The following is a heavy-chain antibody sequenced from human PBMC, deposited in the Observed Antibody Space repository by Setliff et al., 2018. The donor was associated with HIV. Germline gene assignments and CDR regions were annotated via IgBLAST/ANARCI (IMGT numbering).Heavy chain of an antibody. J-gene: IGHJ4*02. V-gene: IGHV4-39*01. Sequence: SETLSLTCTVSGGSINSGSYYWGWIRQPPEKGLEWLGTMFYSGSTYYNPSLKSRVTIFIDTSKNQFSLRLSSVTAADTAVYYCARFYDYYGHRLDYWGQGTQVTVAS. D-gene: IGHD3-16*01. CDR1: GGSINSGSYY. CDR3: ARFYDYYGHRLDY. CDR2: MFYSGST.